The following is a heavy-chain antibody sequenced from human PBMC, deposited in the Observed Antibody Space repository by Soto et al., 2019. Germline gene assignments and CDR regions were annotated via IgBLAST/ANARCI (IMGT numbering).Heavy chain of an antibody. CDR1: GGSISVSY. J-gene: IGHJ4*02. CDR3: ARSVAVPGAHIDY. D-gene: IGHD6-19*01. Sequence: SETLSLTCSVSGGSISVSYWSWMRQSPGKGLEWLGYVYYTGSTNYSPSLRSRVSISVDTSKNEFSLRLSSVTAADTAVYFCARSVAVPGAHIDYWGQGTQVTVSS. V-gene: IGHV4-59*01. CDR2: VYYTGST.